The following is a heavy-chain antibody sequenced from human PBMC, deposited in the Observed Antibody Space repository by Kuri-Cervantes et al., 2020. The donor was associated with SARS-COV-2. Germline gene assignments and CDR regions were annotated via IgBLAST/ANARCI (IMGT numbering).Heavy chain of an antibody. D-gene: IGHD6-6*01. Sequence: GSLRLSCAVSGYSISSGYYWGWIRQPPGKGLEWIGSIYHSGSTYYNPPLKSRVTISVDTSKNQISLKLSSVTAADTAVYYCARRGAGSSSAAFDIWGQGTMVTVSS. V-gene: IGHV4-38-2*01. CDR1: GYSISSGYY. J-gene: IGHJ3*02. CDR2: IYHSGST. CDR3: ARRGAGSSSAAFDI.